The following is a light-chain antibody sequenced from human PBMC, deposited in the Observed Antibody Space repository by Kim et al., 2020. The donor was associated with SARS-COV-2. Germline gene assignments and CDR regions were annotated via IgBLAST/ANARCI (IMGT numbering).Light chain of an antibody. CDR2: DNN. V-gene: IGLV1-51*01. J-gene: IGLJ2*01. Sequence: GQKVTISCSGSSSNIGNNYVSWYQQLPGTAPKLLIYDNNKRPSGIPDRFSGSKSGTAATLGITGLQTGDEADYYCGTWDSSLSAVVFGGGTKLTVL. CDR1: SSNIGNNY. CDR3: GTWDSSLSAVV.